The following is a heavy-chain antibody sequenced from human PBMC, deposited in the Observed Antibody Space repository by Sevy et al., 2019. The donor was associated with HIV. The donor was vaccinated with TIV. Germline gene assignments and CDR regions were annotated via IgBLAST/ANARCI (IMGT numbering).Heavy chain of an antibody. CDR3: ARVPHPAAMQTFYYFGMDV. CDR2: ISGSGGST. CDR1: GFTFSTSA. J-gene: IGHJ6*02. D-gene: IGHD2-2*01. V-gene: IGHV3-23*01. Sequence: GGSLRLSCAVSGFTFSTSAMSWVRQAPGKGLEWVSSISGSGGSTYYADSAKGRFTISRDNSKKTGYLQMNGLRAEDSAVYYCARVPHPAAMQTFYYFGMDVWGQGTTVTVSS.